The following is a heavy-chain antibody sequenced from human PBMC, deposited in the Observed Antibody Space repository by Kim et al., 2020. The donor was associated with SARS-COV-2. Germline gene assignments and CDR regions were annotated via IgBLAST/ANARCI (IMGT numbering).Heavy chain of an antibody. V-gene: IGHV3-23*01. CDR2: ISGSGGTT. CDR3: AKDASGTVAGTGRGASFDY. Sequence: GGSLRLSCAASGFSFSSYAMSWVRQAPGKGLEWVSVISGSGGTTYYADSVKGRFTISRDNSKNTLYLQMNSLRAEDTAVYYCAKDASGTVAGTGRGASFDYWGQGTLVTVSS. D-gene: IGHD6-19*01. J-gene: IGHJ4*02. CDR1: GFSFSSYA.